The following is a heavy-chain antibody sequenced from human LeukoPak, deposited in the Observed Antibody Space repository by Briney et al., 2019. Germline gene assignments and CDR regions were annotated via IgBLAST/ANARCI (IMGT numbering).Heavy chain of an antibody. CDR1: GYSFTSQA. J-gene: IGHJ4*02. D-gene: IGHD4-23*01. CDR3: VGAETSVGYFDY. V-gene: IGHV7-4-1*02. CDR2: VNTTTGNP. Sequence: ASVNVFCKASGYSFTSQAINWVRQTPGQGLQWMGWVNTTTGNPTYAQGFTGRFVFSFDTSVSTAYLQISSLKAEDTAVYYCVGAETSVGYFDYWGQGALVTVSS.